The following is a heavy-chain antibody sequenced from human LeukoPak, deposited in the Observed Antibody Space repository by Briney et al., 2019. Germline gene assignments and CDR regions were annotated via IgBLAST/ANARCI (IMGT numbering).Heavy chain of an antibody. D-gene: IGHD3-22*01. CDR1: GFTFSSYS. V-gene: IGHV3-21*01. Sequence: GGSLRLSCAASGFTFSSYSMNWVRQAPGKGLEWVSSISSSSSYIYYADSVKGRFTISRDNAKNSLYLQMNSLRAEDTAVYYCARDADTTIVMYYFDYWGQGTLVTVSS. J-gene: IGHJ4*02. CDR3: ARDADTTIVMYYFDY. CDR2: ISSSSSYI.